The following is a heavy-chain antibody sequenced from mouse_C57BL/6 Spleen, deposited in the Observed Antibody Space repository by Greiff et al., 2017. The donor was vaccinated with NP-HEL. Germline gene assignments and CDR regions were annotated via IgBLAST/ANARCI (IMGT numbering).Heavy chain of an antibody. J-gene: IGHJ4*01. D-gene: IGHD2-5*01. V-gene: IGHV5-17*01. Sequence: EVQLVESGGGLVKPGGSLKLSCAASGFTFSDYGMHWVRQAPEKGLEWVAYISSGSSTIYYADTVKGRFTISRDNAKNTLFLQMTSLRSEDTAMYYCARNSNYGGYAMDYWGQGTSVTVSS. CDR3: ARNSNYGGYAMDY. CDR1: GFTFSDYG. CDR2: ISSGSSTI.